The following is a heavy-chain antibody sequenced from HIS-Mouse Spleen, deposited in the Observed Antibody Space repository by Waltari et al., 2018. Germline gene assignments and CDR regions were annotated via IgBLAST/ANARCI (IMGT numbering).Heavy chain of an antibody. CDR2: IYSGGST. V-gene: IGHV3-53*01. CDR1: GFTVSSNY. Sequence: EVQLVESGGGLIQPGGSLRLSCSASGFTVSSNYMSWVRQATGKGLEWVSVIYSGGSTYSADSVKGRFTISRDNSKNTLYLQMNSLRAEDTAVYYCARGGLAAAGWYFDLWGRGTLVTVSS. D-gene: IGHD6-13*01. J-gene: IGHJ2*01. CDR3: ARGGLAAAGWYFDL.